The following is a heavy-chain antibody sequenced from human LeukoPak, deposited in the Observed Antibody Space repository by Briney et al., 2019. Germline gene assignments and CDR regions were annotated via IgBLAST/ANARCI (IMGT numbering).Heavy chain of an antibody. CDR3: VKETCTARSCYVDSIYYYSMDV. V-gene: IGHV3-30-3*01. D-gene: IGHD2-15*01. Sequence: AQTLTLTCAAAGFTFSSNAMHWVRQAPGKGLEWMAVISYDGSNKYYADSVKGRFTISRDNSKNTLYLQMNSLRAEDTALYYCVKETCTARSCYVDSIYYYSMDVWGQGTAVTVSS. CDR2: ISYDGSNK. CDR1: GFTFSSNA. J-gene: IGHJ6*02.